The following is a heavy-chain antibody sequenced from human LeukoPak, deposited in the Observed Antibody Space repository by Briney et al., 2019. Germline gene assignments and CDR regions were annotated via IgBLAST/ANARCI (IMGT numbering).Heavy chain of an antibody. Sequence: EASVKVSCKASGYTITGYYMHWVRQAPGQGLEWRGWINPNSGGTNYAQKFQGRVTMTRDTSISTAYMELSRLRSDDTAVYYCASYLWGSSGYVVDYWGQGTLVTVSS. CDR1: GYTITGYY. J-gene: IGHJ4*02. CDR3: ASYLWGSSGYVVDY. D-gene: IGHD5-12*01. V-gene: IGHV1-2*02. CDR2: INPNSGGT.